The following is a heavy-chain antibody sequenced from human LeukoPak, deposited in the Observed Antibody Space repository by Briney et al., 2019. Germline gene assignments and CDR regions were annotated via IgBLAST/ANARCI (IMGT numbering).Heavy chain of an antibody. V-gene: IGHV3-30*02. D-gene: IGHD3/OR15-3a*01. CDR1: GFTFSNXX. J-gene: IGHJ1*01. Sequence: SGFTFSNXXXXXXRQXPGKXXXXXXXXRNDESDKYYADSVKGRFTISRDNSKDTLYLQMSSLRVEDTAVYYCTKGLSVMVFGVAPPHQWGQGTRVTVSS. CDR3: TKGLSVMVFGVAPPHQ. CDR2: XRNDESDK.